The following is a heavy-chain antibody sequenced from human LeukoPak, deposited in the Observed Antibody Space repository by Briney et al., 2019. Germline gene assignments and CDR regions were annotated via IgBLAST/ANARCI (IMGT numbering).Heavy chain of an antibody. Sequence: GGSLRLSCTASGFTFSIYCMHWLRQAPGKGLEWVAVTSYDGVHNYYPYSVNGRITIYRDNSKNTLYLQMNSLRPEDTAIYYCAKVLPGGACSTTSCYTKGLDSWGQGTLVTVSS. CDR1: GFTFSIYC. J-gene: IGHJ4*02. CDR2: TSYDGVHN. V-gene: IGHV3-30*18. CDR3: AKVLPGGACSTTSCYTKGLDS. D-gene: IGHD2-2*01.